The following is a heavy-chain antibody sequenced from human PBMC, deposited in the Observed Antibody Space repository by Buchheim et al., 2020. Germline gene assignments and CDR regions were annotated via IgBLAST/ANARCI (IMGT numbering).Heavy chain of an antibody. V-gene: IGHV3-23*04. CDR2: ISWSGDIT. J-gene: IGHJ4*02. Sequence: EVQLVDSGGRVVRPGRSLRLSCAVSGFSFDDYGMSWVRQAPGKGLEWVSTISWSGDITYYAESAKGRFTISRDNSKNTLFLQMNSLRAEDTAVYYCANADVSWGQGTL. CDR1: GFSFDDYG. CDR3: ANADVS.